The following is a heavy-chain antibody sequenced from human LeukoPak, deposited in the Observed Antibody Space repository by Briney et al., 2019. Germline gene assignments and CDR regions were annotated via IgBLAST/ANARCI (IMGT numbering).Heavy chain of an antibody. D-gene: IGHD3-22*01. CDR1: GITLSNYG. CDR3: AKRGVVIRVILVGFHKEAYYFDS. V-gene: IGHV3-23*01. J-gene: IGHJ4*02. CDR2: ISDSGGRT. Sequence: GGSLRLSCAVSGITLSNYGMTWVRQAPGKGLEWVAGISDSGGRTNYADSVKGRFTISRDNPKNTLHLQMNSLRAEDTAVYFCAKRGVVIRVILVGFHKEAYYFDSWGQGALVTVSS.